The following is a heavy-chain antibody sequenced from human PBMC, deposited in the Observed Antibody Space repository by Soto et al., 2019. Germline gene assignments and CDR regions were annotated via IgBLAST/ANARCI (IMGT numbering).Heavy chain of an antibody. J-gene: IGHJ4*02. D-gene: IGHD1-7*01. V-gene: IGHV2-5*02. Sequence: QITLKESGPTLVKPTQTLTLTCTFYGFSLSTSGVGVGWIRQPPGKALEGLVIIYWDDDKRYSPSLRSRLTITKDTSKTQVVLTMTNVDPEDTATYFCAHRRIGVSQWNYGDFDYWGQGTLVTVSS. CDR3: AHRRIGVSQWNYGDFDY. CDR2: IYWDDDK. CDR1: GFSLSTSGVG.